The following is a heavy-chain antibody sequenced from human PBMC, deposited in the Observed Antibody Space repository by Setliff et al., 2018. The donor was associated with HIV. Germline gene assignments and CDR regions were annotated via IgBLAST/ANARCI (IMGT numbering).Heavy chain of an antibody. Sequence: ETLSLTCAVYGGSVSGYYWSWIRQPPGKGLEWIGRIRTKINNYATTYTASVKDRFIISRDDSKNTAFLQMNSLKSEDTAVYYCTGWGSGWPQNYWGQGTLVTVSS. D-gene: IGHD6-19*01. CDR1: GGSVSGYY. CDR3: TGWGSGWPQNY. V-gene: IGHV3-73*01. J-gene: IGHJ4*02. CDR2: IRTKINNYAT.